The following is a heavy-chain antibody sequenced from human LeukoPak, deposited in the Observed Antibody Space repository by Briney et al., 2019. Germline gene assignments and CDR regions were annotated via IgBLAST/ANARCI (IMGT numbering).Heavy chain of an antibody. Sequence: SETLSLPCTVSGDSISSGGYYWRWSRQHPGKGLEWIGYIYYSGSTYYNPSLKSRVTISVDTSKNQFSLKLSSVTAADTAVYYCASSLGTTDPFDYWGQGTLVTVSS. CDR1: GDSISSGGYY. D-gene: IGHD4-11*01. CDR2: IYYSGST. CDR3: ASSLGTTDPFDY. J-gene: IGHJ4*02. V-gene: IGHV4-31*03.